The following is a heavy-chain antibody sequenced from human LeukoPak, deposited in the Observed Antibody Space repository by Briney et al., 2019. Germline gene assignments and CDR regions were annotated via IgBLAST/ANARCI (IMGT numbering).Heavy chain of an antibody. CDR1: GGSISSYY. CDR2: IYSSGST. CDR3: ARELTPTYYDFWTGYLDY. V-gene: IGHV4-4*07. J-gene: IGHJ4*02. D-gene: IGHD3-3*01. Sequence: SETLSLTCTVSGGSISSYYWTWIRQPPGRGLEWIGRIYSSGSTNYNPSLRSRVTMSVDTSKNQFSLKLSSVTAADTAVYYCARELTPTYYDFWTGYLDYWGQGTLVTVSS.